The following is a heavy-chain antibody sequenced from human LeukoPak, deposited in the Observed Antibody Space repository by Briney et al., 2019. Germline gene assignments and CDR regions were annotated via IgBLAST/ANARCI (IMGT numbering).Heavy chain of an antibody. Sequence: SETLSLTCTVSGGSISSYYWSWIRQPPGKGLEWIGYIYYSGSTNYNPSLESRVTISVDTSKNQFSLKLSSVTAADTAVYYCARGPSYDFWSGYSTNYFDYWGQGTLVTVSS. J-gene: IGHJ4*02. CDR2: IYYSGST. CDR3: ARGPSYDFWSGYSTNYFDY. CDR1: GGSISSYY. V-gene: IGHV4-59*01. D-gene: IGHD3-3*01.